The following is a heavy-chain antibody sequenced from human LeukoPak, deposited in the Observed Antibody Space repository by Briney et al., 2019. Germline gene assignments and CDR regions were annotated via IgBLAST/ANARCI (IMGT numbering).Heavy chain of an antibody. CDR1: GFTFSSYS. D-gene: IGHD1-26*01. V-gene: IGHV3-48*01. J-gene: IGHJ6*02. CDR3: ARDLQLPPIYYYGMDV. Sequence: GGSLRLSCAASGFTFSSYSMNWVRQAPGKGLEWVSYISSSSSTIYYADSVKGRFTISRDNAKNSLYLQMNSPRAEDTAVYYCARDLQLPPIYYYGMDVWGQGTTVTVSS. CDR2: ISSSSSTI.